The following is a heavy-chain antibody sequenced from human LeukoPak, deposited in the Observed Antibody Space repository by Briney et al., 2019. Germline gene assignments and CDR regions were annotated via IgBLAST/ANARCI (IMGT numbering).Heavy chain of an antibody. V-gene: IGHV3-9*01. J-gene: IGHJ4*02. CDR1: GFTFDDYA. CDR3: ARDRYYYDSNGVAD. Sequence: GGSLRLSCAASGFTFDDYAMHWVRRAPGKGLEWVSGISWNSGSIGYADSVKGRFTISRDNAKNSLYLQMNSLRAEDTAVYYCARDRYYYDSNGVADWGQGTLVTVSS. CDR2: ISWNSGSI. D-gene: IGHD3-22*01.